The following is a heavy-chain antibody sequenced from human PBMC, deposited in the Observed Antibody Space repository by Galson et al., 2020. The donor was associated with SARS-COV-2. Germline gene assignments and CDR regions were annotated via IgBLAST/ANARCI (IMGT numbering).Heavy chain of an antibody. D-gene: IGHD2-21*02. J-gene: IGHJ4*02. CDR1: GGFSSGYS. V-gene: IGHV4-34*01. Sequence: SQTLSPTCALYGGFSSGYSWSWIRQPQGKGLEWIGEINSSGSPNYNPSLKRRVTISVDTSKNHFSLKLSSVTAADTAVYYCAREENYFLVVTGTRVWYCDYWGRGTLVTVSS. CDR3: AREENYFLVVTGTRVWYCDY. CDR2: INSSGSP.